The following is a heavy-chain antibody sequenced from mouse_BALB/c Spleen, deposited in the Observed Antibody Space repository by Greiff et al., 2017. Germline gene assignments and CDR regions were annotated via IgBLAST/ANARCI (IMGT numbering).Heavy chain of an antibody. J-gene: IGHJ4*01. CDR1: GFSLTDYG. V-gene: IGHV2-6-7*01. CDR2: IWGDGST. D-gene: IGHD2-1*01. CDR3: AFYGKGYAMDY. Sequence: VQLQESGPGLVAPSQSLSITCTVSGFSLTDYGVNWVRQPPGKGLEWLGMIWGDGSTDYNSALKSRLSISKDNSKSQVFLKMNSLQTDDTARYYCAFYGKGYAMDYWGQGTSVTVSS.